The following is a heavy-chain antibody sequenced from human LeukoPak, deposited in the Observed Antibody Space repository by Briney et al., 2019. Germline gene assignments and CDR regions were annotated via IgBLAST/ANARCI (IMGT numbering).Heavy chain of an antibody. Sequence: GGSLRLSCAASGFTFSSYEMNWVRQAPGKGLKWVSYISSSGSTIYYADSVKGRFTISRDNAKNSLYLQMNSLRAEDTAVYYCAREAKDYYDSSGYYGREFDYWGQGTLVTVSS. CDR1: GFTFSSYE. CDR3: AREAKDYYDSSGYYGREFDY. V-gene: IGHV3-48*03. J-gene: IGHJ4*02. D-gene: IGHD3-22*01. CDR2: ISSSGSTI.